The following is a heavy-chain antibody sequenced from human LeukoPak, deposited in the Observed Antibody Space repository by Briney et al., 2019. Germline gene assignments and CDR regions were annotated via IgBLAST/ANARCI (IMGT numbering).Heavy chain of an antibody. Sequence: GSSVKVSCKASGGTFSSYAISWVRQAPGQGLEWMGGIIPIFGTANYAQKFQGRVTITADESTSTAYMELSSLRSEDTAVYYCARDKRMEWELPYYYYGMDVWGQGTTVTVSS. CDR1: GGTFSSYA. D-gene: IGHD1-26*01. V-gene: IGHV1-69*01. J-gene: IGHJ6*02. CDR3: ARDKRMEWELPYYYYGMDV. CDR2: IIPIFGTA.